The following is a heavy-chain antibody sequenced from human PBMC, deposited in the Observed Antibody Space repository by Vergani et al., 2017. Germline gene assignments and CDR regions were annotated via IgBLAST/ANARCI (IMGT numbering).Heavy chain of an antibody. D-gene: IGHD2-15*01. CDR3: AKTSRIGYYMDV. Sequence: EVQLLESGGGWVQPGGSLRLSCAASGFTFSSYAMSWVRQAPGKGLEWFSAISGSGGNKYYADSVKGRFTISRDNSKNTLYLQMNSLRAEDTAVNYCAKTSRIGYYMDVWGKGTTVTVSS. CDR1: GFTFSSYA. J-gene: IGHJ6*03. CDR2: ISGSGGNK. V-gene: IGHV3-23*01.